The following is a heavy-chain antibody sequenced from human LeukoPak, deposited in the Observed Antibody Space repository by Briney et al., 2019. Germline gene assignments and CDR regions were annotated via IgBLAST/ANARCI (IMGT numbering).Heavy chain of an antibody. CDR3: AKGTTGLLWFGE. CDR1: GFTFSSYG. Sequence: GGSLRLSCAASGFTFSSYGMHWVRQAPGKGLEWVSAISGSGGSTYYADSVKGRFTISSDNSKNTLYLQMNSLRAEDTAVYYCAKGTTGLLWFGEGGQGTLVTVSS. V-gene: IGHV3-23*01. CDR2: ISGSGGST. J-gene: IGHJ4*02. D-gene: IGHD3-10*01.